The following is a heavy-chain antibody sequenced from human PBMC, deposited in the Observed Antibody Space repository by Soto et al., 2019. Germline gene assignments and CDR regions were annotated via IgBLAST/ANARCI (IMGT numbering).Heavy chain of an antibody. Sequence: ASVKVSCKASGGTFSSYAISWVRQAPGQGLEWMGGIIPIFGTANYAQKFQGRVTITADESTSTAYMELSSLRSEDTAVYYCARSGLDIVVGVYYYGMDVWGQGTTVTVSS. CDR1: GGTFSSYA. CDR2: IIPIFGTA. V-gene: IGHV1-69*13. J-gene: IGHJ6*02. D-gene: IGHD2-15*01. CDR3: ARSGLDIVVGVYYYGMDV.